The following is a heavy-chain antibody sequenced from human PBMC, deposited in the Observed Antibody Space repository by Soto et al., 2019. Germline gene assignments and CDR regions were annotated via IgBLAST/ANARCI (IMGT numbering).Heavy chain of an antibody. J-gene: IGHJ5*02. CDR3: ARDMRHSNFLGFDP. CDR1: GFTFSGYG. V-gene: IGHV3-33*01. Sequence: GGSLRLSCAASGFTFSGYGMHWVRQAPGKRLEWVAVIWTDGSNKYYADSVKGRFTTSRDNSKNTLHLQMDSLRDEDTAVYYCARDMRHSNFLGFDPWGQGTLVTVSS. D-gene: IGHD1-1*01. CDR2: IWTDGSNK.